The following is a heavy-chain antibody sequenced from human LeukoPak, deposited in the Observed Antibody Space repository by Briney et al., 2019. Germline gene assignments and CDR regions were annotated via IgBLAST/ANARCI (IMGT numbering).Heavy chain of an antibody. CDR1: GYTFTGYY. Sequence: ASVKVSCKASGYTFTGYYMHWVRQAPGQGLEWMGWINPNSGGTNYGQKFQGRVTMTRDTSISTAYMELSRLRSDDTAVYYCARPPIFDWYFDYWGQGTLVTVSS. CDR3: ARPPIFDWYFDY. D-gene: IGHD3-9*01. CDR2: INPNSGGT. J-gene: IGHJ4*02. V-gene: IGHV1-2*02.